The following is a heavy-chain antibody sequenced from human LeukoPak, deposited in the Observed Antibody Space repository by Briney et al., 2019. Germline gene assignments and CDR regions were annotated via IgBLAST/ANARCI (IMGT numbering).Heavy chain of an antibody. J-gene: IGHJ4*02. Sequence: GGSLRLSCAASGFPFGSYAMHWVRQAPGKGLEWVAVILYDGSAQYYADSVKGRLTVSRDNSKNTLFLQMNSLRVEDTAVYYCARETLKDYWGQGTLVTVSS. V-gene: IGHV3-30*01. CDR3: ARETLKDY. CDR1: GFPFGSYA. CDR2: ILYDGSAQ.